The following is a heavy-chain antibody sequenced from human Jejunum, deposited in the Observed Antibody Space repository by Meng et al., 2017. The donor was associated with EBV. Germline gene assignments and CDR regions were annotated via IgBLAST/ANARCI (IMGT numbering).Heavy chain of an antibody. CDR2: IYHIVST. CDR3: ARGGPDFGDYVPFDY. D-gene: IGHD4-17*01. V-gene: IGHV4-30-2*01. J-gene: IGHJ4*02. CDR1: GDSITRGAYF. Sequence: QVQPQESGSRLVKTSHALSLTCAVSGDSITRGAYFWIWVRQPPGKGLDLIGNIYHIVSTYYNPSLKSRVTISVDRSKNQFSLKLTSVTAADTAVYYCARGGPDFGDYVPFDYWGQGTLVTVSS.